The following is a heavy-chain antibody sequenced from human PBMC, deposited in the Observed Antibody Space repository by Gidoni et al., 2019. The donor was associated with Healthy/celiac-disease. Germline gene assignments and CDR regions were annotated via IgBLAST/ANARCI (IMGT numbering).Heavy chain of an antibody. CDR2: ISGSGGST. J-gene: IGHJ4*02. D-gene: IGHD6-19*01. CDR1: GFTFSSYA. Sequence: EVQLLESGGGLVQPGGSLRLSCAASGFTFSSYAMSWVRQAPGKGLEWVSAISGSGGSTYYADSGKGRFTISRDNSKNTLYLQMNSLRAEDTAVYYCAKGYSSGWYLSAGIDYWGQGTLVTVSS. V-gene: IGHV3-23*01. CDR3: AKGYSSGWYLSAGIDY.